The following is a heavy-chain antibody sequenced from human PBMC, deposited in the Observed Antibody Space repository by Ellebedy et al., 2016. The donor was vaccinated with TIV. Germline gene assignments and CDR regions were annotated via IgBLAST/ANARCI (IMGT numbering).Heavy chain of an antibody. CDR1: GFTLSGSG. J-gene: IGHJ6*03. Sequence: GESLKISXAASGFTLSGSGMHWVRQAPGKGLEWVAVLWSDANYKYYADSVKGRFTISRDNSKSTLFLQMNSLRAEDTAVYYCARNNGGTNYQMGVWGKGTTVTVSS. V-gene: IGHV3-33*01. CDR3: ARNNGGTNYQMGV. D-gene: IGHD2-8*01. CDR2: LWSDANYK.